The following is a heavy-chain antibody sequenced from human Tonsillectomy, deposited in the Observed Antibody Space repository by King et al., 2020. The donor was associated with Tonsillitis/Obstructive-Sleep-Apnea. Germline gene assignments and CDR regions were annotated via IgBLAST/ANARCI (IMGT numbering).Heavy chain of an antibody. V-gene: IGHV4-31*03. CDR1: GGSISSGGYY. J-gene: IGHJ4*02. CDR2: IYYSGST. Sequence: QLQESGPGLVKPSQTLSLTCTVSGGSISSGGYYWSWIRQHPGKGLEWIGYIYYSGSTYYNPSLKSRVTISVDTSKNQFSLKLSSVTAADTAVYYCSREGVTPRRYFDYWGQGTLVTVSS. D-gene: IGHD2-21*02. CDR3: SREGVTPRRYFDY.